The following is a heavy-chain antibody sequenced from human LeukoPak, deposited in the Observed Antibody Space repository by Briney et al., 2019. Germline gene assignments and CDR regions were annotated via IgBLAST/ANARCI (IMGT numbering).Heavy chain of an antibody. D-gene: IGHD3-3*01. CDR3: ARDYDFWSGYLGY. CDR2: ISSSSSYI. Sequence: GGSLRLSCAASGFTFSSYSMNWVRQAPGKGLEWVSSISSSSSYIYYADSVKGRFTISRDNAKNSLYLQMNSLRAEDTAVYSCARDYDFWSGYLGYWGQGTLVTVSS. CDR1: GFTFSSYS. V-gene: IGHV3-21*01. J-gene: IGHJ4*02.